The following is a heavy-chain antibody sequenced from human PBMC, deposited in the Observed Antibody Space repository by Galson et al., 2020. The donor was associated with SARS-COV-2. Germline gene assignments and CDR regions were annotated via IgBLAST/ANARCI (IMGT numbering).Heavy chain of an antibody. CDR1: GFTISSYG. D-gene: IGHD4-4*01. CDR3: ARPISHDYRGWFDP. V-gene: IGHV3-30-3*01. CDR2: ISHDGRNS. J-gene: IGHJ5*02. Sequence: GGSLRLSCAASGFTISSYGMHWVRQAPGQGLERVAVISHDGRNSYHADSVKGRFTISKDNSKNTLYLQMNNLRAEDTAVYYCARPISHDYRGWFDPWGQGTLVTVSS.